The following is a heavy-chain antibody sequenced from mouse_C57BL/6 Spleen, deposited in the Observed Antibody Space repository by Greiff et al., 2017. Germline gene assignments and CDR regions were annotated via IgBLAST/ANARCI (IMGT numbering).Heavy chain of an antibody. CDR2: FYPGSGSI. Sequence: VQLQQSGAELVKPGASVKLSCKASGYTFTEYTIHWVKQRSGQGLEWIGWFYPGSGSIKYNEKFKDKATLTADKSSSTAYMELSRLTSEDSAVYFCARHEDYDGYPDWYFDVWGTGTTVTVSS. V-gene: IGHV1-62-2*01. J-gene: IGHJ1*03. D-gene: IGHD2-3*01. CDR3: ARHEDYDGYPDWYFDV. CDR1: GYTFTEYT.